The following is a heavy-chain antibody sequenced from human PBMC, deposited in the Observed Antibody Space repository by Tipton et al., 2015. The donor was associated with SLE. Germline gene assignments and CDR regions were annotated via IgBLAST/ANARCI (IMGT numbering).Heavy chain of an antibody. J-gene: IGHJ3*02. CDR3: ARGPGYDFWSGYPQGAFDI. Sequence: TLSLTCIVSGGSISSGGYYWSWIRQHPGKGPEWIGYIYYSGNTYYNPSLKSRVTISVDTSKNQFSLKLSSVTAADTAVYYCARGPGYDFWSGYPQGAFDIWGQGTMVTVSS. CDR1: GGSISSGGYY. CDR2: IYYSGNT. V-gene: IGHV4-31*03. D-gene: IGHD3-3*01.